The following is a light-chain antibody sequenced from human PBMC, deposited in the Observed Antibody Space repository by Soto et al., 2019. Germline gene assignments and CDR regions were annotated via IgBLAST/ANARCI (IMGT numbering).Light chain of an antibody. CDR3: QQSDSSPPT. Sequence: RCPSALCASVEGRVTLTCPASHGINSYLTWYQQKPGKAPKLLIFAASSLHSGVPARFSGSRSGPDFTLTISSLQPEDFATYYCQQSDSSPPTFGQGTKVDI. J-gene: IGKJ1*01. CDR1: HGINSY. CDR2: AAS. V-gene: IGKV1-39*01.